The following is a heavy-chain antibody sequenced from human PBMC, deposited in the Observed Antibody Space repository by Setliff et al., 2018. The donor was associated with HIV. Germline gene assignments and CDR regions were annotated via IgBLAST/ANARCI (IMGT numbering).Heavy chain of an antibody. CDR3: ARGLGSSSWYVDVDAFDI. D-gene: IGHD6-13*01. CDR1: GYTFIHYD. CDR2: ISAYNGNT. V-gene: IGHV1-18*01. J-gene: IGHJ3*02. Sequence: ASVKVSCKTSGYTFIHYDIHWVRQAPGERLEWMGWISAYNGNTNYAQKLQGRVTMTTDTSTSTAYMELRSLRSDDTAVYYCARGLGSSSWYVDVDAFDIWGQGTMVTVSS.